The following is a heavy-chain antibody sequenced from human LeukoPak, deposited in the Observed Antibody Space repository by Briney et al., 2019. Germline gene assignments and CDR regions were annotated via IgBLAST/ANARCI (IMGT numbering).Heavy chain of an antibody. V-gene: IGHV3-23*01. CDR1: GFTFRISA. J-gene: IGHJ4*02. CDR3: AKRSTYCFDY. Sequence: PGGSLRLSCAASGFTFRISAMSWVRQAPGKGLEWVSTISDIGGGSFYADSVKGRFTISRDSSKSEVFLQMNSLRPEDTATYYCAKRSTYCFDYWGQGILVTVSS. CDR2: ISDIGGGS.